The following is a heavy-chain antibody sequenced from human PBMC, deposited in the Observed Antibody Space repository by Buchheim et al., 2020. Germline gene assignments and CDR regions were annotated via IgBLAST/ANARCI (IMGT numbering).Heavy chain of an antibody. Sequence: QVQLVQSGAEVKKPGASVKVSCKASGYTFTGYYMHWVRQAPGQGLEWMGWINPNSGGTNYAQKFQGWVTMTRDTSMRTAYMELSRLRSDDTAVYYCARVGGDYSNYEYYYYGMDVWGQGTT. CDR1: GYTFTGYY. CDR3: ARVGGDYSNYEYYYYGMDV. D-gene: IGHD4-11*01. CDR2: INPNSGGT. J-gene: IGHJ6*02. V-gene: IGHV1-2*04.